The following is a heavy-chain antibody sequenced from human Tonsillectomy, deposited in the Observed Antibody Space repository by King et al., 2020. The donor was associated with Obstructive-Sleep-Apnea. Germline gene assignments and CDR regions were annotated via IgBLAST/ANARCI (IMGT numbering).Heavy chain of an antibody. V-gene: IGHV3-64D*06. D-gene: IGHD2-21*01. J-gene: IGHJ4*02. CDR3: VKDVRRWRYSSWFDY. Sequence: VQLVESGGGLVQPGGSRRLSCSASGFTFRSYSLHWVRPAPGKGLEYVSAIMSNGGSTYYADSVKGRFTISRDNSKNPLNLQMIRLRAEDTAVYYCVKDVRRWRYSSWFDYWGQGTLVTVSS. CDR2: IMSNGGST. CDR1: GFTFRSYS.